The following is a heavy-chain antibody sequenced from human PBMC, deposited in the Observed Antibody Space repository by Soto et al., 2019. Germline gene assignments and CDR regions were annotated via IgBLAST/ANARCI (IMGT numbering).Heavy chain of an antibody. CDR1: GFTVSGKKY. V-gene: IGHV3-53*01. J-gene: IGHJ3*02. CDR2: LYDLDGT. D-gene: IGHD1-26*01. Sequence: GGSLRLSCEAFGFTVSGKKYVAWVRQAPGKGLEWVSALYDLDGTYYADSVKGRFTTSSDSSRTTVYLQMNSLRPDDTAVYSCATWHLQEHAYDIWGQGTMVPVSS. CDR3: ATWHLQEHAYDI.